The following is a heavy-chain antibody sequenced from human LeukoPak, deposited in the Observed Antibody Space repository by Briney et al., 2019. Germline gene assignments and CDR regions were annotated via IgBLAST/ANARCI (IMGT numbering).Heavy chain of an antibody. J-gene: IGHJ4*02. D-gene: IGHD3-16*01. Sequence: GGSLRLSCAASGFTFSSCSMNWVRQAPGKGLEWVSSISSSSSYIYYADSVKGRFTISRDNAKNSLYLQMNSLRAEDTAVYYCARDSRLGGYFDYWGQGTLVTVSS. V-gene: IGHV3-21*01. CDR3: ARDSRLGGYFDY. CDR2: ISSSSSYI. CDR1: GFTFSSCS.